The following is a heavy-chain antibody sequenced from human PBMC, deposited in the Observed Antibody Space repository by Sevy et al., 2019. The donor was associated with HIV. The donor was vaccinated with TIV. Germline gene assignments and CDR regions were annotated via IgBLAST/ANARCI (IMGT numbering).Heavy chain of an antibody. V-gene: IGHV3-48*03. CDR1: GFIFSSYE. CDR3: ARVLPPSATTVAHFDY. J-gene: IGHJ4*02. Sequence: GESLKISCAASGFIFSSYEMSWVRQAPGKGLEWVSHISQSGGTTYYSDSVKGRFTISRDNAKNSLYLQMNSLRAEDTAIYYCARVLPPSATTVAHFDYWGQGTLVTVSS. D-gene: IGHD4-17*01. CDR2: ISQSGGTT.